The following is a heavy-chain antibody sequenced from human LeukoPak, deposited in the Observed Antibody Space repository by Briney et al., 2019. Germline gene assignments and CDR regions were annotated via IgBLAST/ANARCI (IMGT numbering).Heavy chain of an antibody. V-gene: IGHV4-59*08. CDR3: ARQAAGYCSGGSCYSQLQFDY. CDR1: GGSISSYY. CDR2: IYYSGST. J-gene: IGHJ4*02. D-gene: IGHD2-15*01. Sequence: TSETLSLTCTVSGGSISSYYWSWIRQPPGKGLEWIGYIYYSGSTNYNPSLKSRVTISVDTSKNQFSLKLSSVTAADTAVYYCARQAAGYCSGGSCYSQLQFDYWGQGTLVTVSS.